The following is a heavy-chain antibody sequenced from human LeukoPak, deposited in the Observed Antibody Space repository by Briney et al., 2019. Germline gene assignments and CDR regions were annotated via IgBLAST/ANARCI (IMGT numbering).Heavy chain of an antibody. D-gene: IGHD3-22*01. CDR1: GFTFSSYA. CDR3: ARDIARDSSGYYYGDDAFDI. CDR2: ISSSSSYI. Sequence: GRSLRLSCAASGFTFSSYAMHWVRQAPGKGLEWVSSISSSSSYIYYADSVKGRFTISRDNAKNSLYLQMNSLRAEDTAVYYCARDIARDSSGYYYGDDAFDIWGQGTMVTVSS. J-gene: IGHJ3*02. V-gene: IGHV3-21*01.